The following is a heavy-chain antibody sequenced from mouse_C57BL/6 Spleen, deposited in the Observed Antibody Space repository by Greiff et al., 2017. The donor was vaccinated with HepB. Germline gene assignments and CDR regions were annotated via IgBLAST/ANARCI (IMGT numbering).Heavy chain of an antibody. CDR3: ARPGSSQAWFAY. CDR2: INPSSGYT. Sequence: LQQSGAELARPGASVKMSCKASGYTFTSYTMHWVKQRPGQGLEWIGYINPSSGYTKYNQKFKDKATLTADKSSSTAYMQLSSLTSEDSAVYYCARPGSSQAWFAYWGQGTLVTVSA. D-gene: IGHD1-1*01. CDR1: GYTFTSYT. J-gene: IGHJ3*01. V-gene: IGHV1-4*01.